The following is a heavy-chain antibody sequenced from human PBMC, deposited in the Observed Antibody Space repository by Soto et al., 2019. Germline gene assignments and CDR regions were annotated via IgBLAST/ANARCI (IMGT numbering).Heavy chain of an antibody. CDR3: AFAYDSSGYPVDAFDI. CDR1: GYTFTGYY. Sequence: VASVKVSCKASGYTFTGYYMHWVRQAPGQGLEWMGWINPNSGGTNYAQKFQGWVTMTRDTSISTAYMELSRLRSDDTAVYYCAFAYDSSGYPVDAFDIWGQGTMVTVS. CDR2: INPNSGGT. D-gene: IGHD3-22*01. J-gene: IGHJ3*02. V-gene: IGHV1-2*04.